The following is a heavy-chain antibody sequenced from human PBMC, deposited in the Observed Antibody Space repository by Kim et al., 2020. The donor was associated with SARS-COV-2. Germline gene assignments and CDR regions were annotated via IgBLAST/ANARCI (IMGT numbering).Heavy chain of an antibody. D-gene: IGHD1-26*01. V-gene: IGHV3-30*18. J-gene: IGHJ4*02. CDR2: ISYDGSNK. Sequence: GGSLRLSCAASGFTFNTYGMHWVRQAPGKGLEWVAVISYDGSNKYYADSVKGRFTISRDNSKNTLYLQMNSLGIEDTAVYYCAKSFSGSYFGYDYWGQRTLVTVSS. CDR3: AKSFSGSYFGYDY. CDR1: GFTFNTYG.